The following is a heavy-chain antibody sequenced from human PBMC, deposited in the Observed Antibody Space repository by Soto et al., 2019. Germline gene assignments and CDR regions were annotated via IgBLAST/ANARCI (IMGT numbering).Heavy chain of an antibody. CDR1: GGSFSGYY. J-gene: IGHJ5*02. CDR2: INHSGST. CDR3: ATGGLAATGLLPTTHPHWFDH. V-gene: IGHV4-34*01. D-gene: IGHD6-13*01. Sequence: QVQLQQWGAGLLKPSETLSLTCAVYGGSFSGYYWSWIRQPPGKGLEWIGEINHSGSTNYNPSLKSRVTISVDTSKNQFSLKLSSVTAADTAVYYCATGGLAATGLLPTTHPHWFDHWGQGTLVTVSS.